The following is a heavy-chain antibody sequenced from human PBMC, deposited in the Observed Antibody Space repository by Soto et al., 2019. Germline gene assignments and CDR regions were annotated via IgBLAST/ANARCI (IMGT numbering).Heavy chain of an antibody. D-gene: IGHD2-15*01. CDR2: INHSGST. CDR3: ARGILLRPNFDY. Sequence: PSETLSLTCAVYGGSFSGYYWSWIRQPPGKGLEWIGEINHSGSTNYNPSLKSRVTISVDTSKNQFSLKLSSVTAADTAVYYCARGILLRPNFDYWSQGTLVTAPQ. V-gene: IGHV4-34*01. CDR1: GGSFSGYY. J-gene: IGHJ4*02.